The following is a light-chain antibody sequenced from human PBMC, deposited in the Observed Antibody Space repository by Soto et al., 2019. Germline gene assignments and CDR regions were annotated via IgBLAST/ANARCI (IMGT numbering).Light chain of an antibody. V-gene: IGKV3-15*01. CDR1: QSVSSN. Sequence: IVLRQSPATLSVTPGERATLSCRAIQSVSSNLAWYQHKPGQAPRLLIYAASTRATGIPARFSGSGSGTDFTLTISSLQSEDFAVYYCHQYHHWPPSFTFGPGTKVDI. CDR2: AAS. J-gene: IGKJ3*01. CDR3: HQYHHWPPSFT.